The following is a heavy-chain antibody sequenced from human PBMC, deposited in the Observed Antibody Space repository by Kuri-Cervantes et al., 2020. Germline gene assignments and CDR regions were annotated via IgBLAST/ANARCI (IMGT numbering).Heavy chain of an antibody. V-gene: IGHV4-34*01. Sequence: SETLSLTCAGYGGSFSGYDGGRIRQPPGKGVEWIGEINHSGSNNYNPSLKSRVTISVDTSKNQFSLWLRSVTAADTAVYYCARRLGVNTNWFDPWGQGTLVTVSS. CDR1: GGSFSGYD. CDR2: INHSGSN. CDR3: ARRLGVNTNWFDP. D-gene: IGHD5-18*01. J-gene: IGHJ5*02.